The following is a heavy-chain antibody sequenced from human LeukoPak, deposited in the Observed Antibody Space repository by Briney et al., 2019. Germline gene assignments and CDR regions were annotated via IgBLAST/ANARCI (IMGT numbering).Heavy chain of an antibody. V-gene: IGHV3-30*02. CDR1: GFTFRDYG. CDR2: IRYDEITK. J-gene: IGHJ4*02. D-gene: IGHD1-26*01. CDR3: AADTEGVVGGY. Sequence: GGSLRLSRAASGFTFRDYGMHWVRQVPGKGLQWVAFIRYDEITKFYVDSVKGRFTISRDNSKSTLYLQMNSLRTDDTAVYYCAADTEGVVGGYWGLGTLVTVSS.